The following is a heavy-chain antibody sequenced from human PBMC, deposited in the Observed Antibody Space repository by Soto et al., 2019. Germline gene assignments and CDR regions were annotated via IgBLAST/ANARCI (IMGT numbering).Heavy chain of an antibody. CDR1: GGSFKSGSYS. CDR3: ASDFAYFDS. J-gene: IGHJ4*02. CDR2: VYHTGRT. V-gene: IGHV4-61*01. D-gene: IGHD3-3*01. Sequence: QVQLQESGPGLVKPSETLSLTCTVSGGSFKSGSYSWSWIRQPPGKGLEWIGYVYHTGRTSYNPSLKSRVSISMDTSNNQFSLNLDSVTAANTAVYFCASDFAYFDSWGQGTLVTVSS.